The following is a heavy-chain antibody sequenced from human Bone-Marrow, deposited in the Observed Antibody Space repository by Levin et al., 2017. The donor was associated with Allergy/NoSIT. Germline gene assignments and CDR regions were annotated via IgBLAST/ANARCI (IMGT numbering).Heavy chain of an antibody. V-gene: IGHV1-69*13. D-gene: IGHD1-26*01. CDR1: GGTFSTDG. CDR3: ARDKPGIVGSSEAFDI. Sequence: SVKVSCKASGGTFSTDGITWVRQAPGQGLEWMGEIVPFYGTTTYSQKFRGRITITAHASTSTVYMELSSLRSEDTAMYYCARDKPGIVGSSEAFDIWGKGTMVTVSS. J-gene: IGHJ3*02. CDR2: IVPFYGTT.